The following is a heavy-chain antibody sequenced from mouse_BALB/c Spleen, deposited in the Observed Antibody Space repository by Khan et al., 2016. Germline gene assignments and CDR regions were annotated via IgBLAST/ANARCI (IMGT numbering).Heavy chain of an antibody. D-gene: IGHD4-1*01. J-gene: IGHJ4*01. CDR3: AGWLGRGYYYAMDD. CDR2: ISYSGST. CDR1: GYSITSDYA. Sequence: EVKLLESGPGLVKPSQSLSLTCTVTGYSITSDYAWNWIRQFPGNKLEWMGYISYSGSTSYNPSLKSRISITRDTSKNQFFLQLNSVTTEDTAPYYCAGWLGRGYYYAMDDWGQGSSVTVSS. V-gene: IGHV3-2*02.